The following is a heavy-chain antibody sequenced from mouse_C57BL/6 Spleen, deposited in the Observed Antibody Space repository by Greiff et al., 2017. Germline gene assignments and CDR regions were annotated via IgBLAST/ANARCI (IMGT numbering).Heavy chain of an antibody. CDR3: ASGIYYDYDERDYYAMDY. Sequence: QVQLQHPGAELVKPGASVKLSCKASGYTFTSYWMHWVKQRPGQGLEWIGVIHPNSGSTNYNEKFKSKATLTVDKSSSTAYMQLSSLTSEDSAVYYCASGIYYDYDERDYYAMDYWGQGTSVTVSS. V-gene: IGHV1-64*01. CDR1: GYTFTSYW. D-gene: IGHD2-4*01. CDR2: IHPNSGST. J-gene: IGHJ4*01.